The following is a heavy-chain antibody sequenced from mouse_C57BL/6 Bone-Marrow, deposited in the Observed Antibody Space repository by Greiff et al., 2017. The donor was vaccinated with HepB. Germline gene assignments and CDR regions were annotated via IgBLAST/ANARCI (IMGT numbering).Heavy chain of an antibody. CDR2: INYDGSST. J-gene: IGHJ2*01. CDR3: ARDLDYFDY. V-gene: IGHV5-16*01. CDR1: GFTFSDYY. Sequence: EVKLMESEGGLVQPGSSMKLSCTASGFTFSDYYMAWVRQVPEKGLEWVANINYDGSSTYYLDSLKSRFIISRDNAKNILYLQMSSLKSADTATYYCARDLDYFDYWGQGTTLTVSS.